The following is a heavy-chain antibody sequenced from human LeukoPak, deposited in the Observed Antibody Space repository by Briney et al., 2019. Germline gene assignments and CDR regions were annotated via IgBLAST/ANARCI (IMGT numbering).Heavy chain of an antibody. D-gene: IGHD3-10*01. CDR2: ISGRGNAV. Sequence: GGSLRLSCAASGFTFTSLEMAWVRQAPGKGLEWLSYISGRGNAVFYADSVKGRFTISRDNAKNSVYLQMNGLRAEDTAIYFCAGALTMGYYFGYWGQGTLVTVSS. CDR1: GFTFTSLE. CDR3: AGALTMGYYFGY. V-gene: IGHV3-48*03. J-gene: IGHJ4*02.